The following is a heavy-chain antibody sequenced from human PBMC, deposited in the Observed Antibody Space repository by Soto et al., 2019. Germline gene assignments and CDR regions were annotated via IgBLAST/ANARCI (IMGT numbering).Heavy chain of an antibody. J-gene: IGHJ6*01. CDR3: ARLQHIDMGLAETLDYGM. V-gene: IGHV1-46*01. D-gene: IGHD1-1*01. Sequence: SVKASCKSSGYTFIDYHVHWVRQAPGQGLEWMGMINPSGGGTSLAQRFQGRVTMTSDTSTATVYMELRSLRSEDAAGDYCARLQHIDMGLAETLDYGM. CDR2: INPSGGGT. CDR1: GYTFIDYH.